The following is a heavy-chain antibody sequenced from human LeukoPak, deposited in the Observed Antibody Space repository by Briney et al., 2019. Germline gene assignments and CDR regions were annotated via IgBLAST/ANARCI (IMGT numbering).Heavy chain of an antibody. CDR3: AKDYDTMGYYFDY. Sequence: GGSLRLSCAASGFTFSSYSMNWVRQAPGKGLEWVSYISSSSSTIYYADSVKGRFTISRDNAKNSLYLQMNSLRAEDTALYYCAKDYDTMGYYFDYWGQGTLVTVSS. CDR1: GFTFSSYS. V-gene: IGHV3-48*04. D-gene: IGHD3-22*01. CDR2: ISSSSSTI. J-gene: IGHJ4*02.